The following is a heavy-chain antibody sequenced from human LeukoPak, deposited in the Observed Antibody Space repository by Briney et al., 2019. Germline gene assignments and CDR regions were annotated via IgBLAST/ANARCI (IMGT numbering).Heavy chain of an antibody. Sequence: GGSLRLSCAASGFTFSSYAMSWVRQAPGKGLEWVSAISGSGGSTYYADSVKGRFTISRDNSKNTLYLQMNSLRAEGTAVYYCAKDPVGTEGGSSSWYLFFDYWGQGTLVTVSS. CDR2: ISGSGGST. J-gene: IGHJ4*02. CDR3: AKDPVGTEGGSSSWYLFFDY. CDR1: GFTFSSYA. V-gene: IGHV3-23*01. D-gene: IGHD6-13*01.